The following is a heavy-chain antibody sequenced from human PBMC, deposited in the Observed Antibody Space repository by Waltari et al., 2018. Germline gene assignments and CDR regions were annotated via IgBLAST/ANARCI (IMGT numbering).Heavy chain of an antibody. CDR1: GGSISSESYY. Sequence: QVQLRESGPGLVKSSETLSLTCTVSGGSISSESYYWSWIRQPPGKGLEGIGYIYYDGTPTYNPSLKSRVTISHDTSKNQFSLRLSAMTAADTAVYYCARPSGNAFDIWGRGTMITVSS. J-gene: IGHJ3*02. D-gene: IGHD5-12*01. CDR2: IYYDGTP. CDR3: ARPSGNAFDI. V-gene: IGHV4-61*01.